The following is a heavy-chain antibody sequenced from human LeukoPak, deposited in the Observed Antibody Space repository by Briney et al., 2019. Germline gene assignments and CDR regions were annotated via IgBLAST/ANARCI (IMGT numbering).Heavy chain of an antibody. CDR1: GFTFSSYG. D-gene: IGHD2-2*01. CDR2: IRYDGSNK. Sequence: GGSLRLSCAASGFTFSSYGMHWVRQAPGKGLEWVAFIRYDGSNKYYADSVKGRFTISRDNSENTLYLQMNSLRAEDTAVYYCANLFFPNIVVVPAAIPRANDAFDIWGQGTMVTVSS. CDR3: ANLFFPNIVVVPAAIPRANDAFDI. V-gene: IGHV3-30*02. J-gene: IGHJ3*02.